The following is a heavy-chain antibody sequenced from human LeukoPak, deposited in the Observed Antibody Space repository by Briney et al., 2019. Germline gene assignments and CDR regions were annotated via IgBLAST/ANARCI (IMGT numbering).Heavy chain of an antibody. CDR1: GFTFSSYG. Sequence: GGSLRLSCAASGFTFSSYGMHWVRQAPGKGLEWVAFIRYDGSNKYYADSVKGRFTISRDNSKNTLYLQMNSLRAEDTAVYYCAKDLDPSSSWSDEYFQHWGQGTLVTVSS. J-gene: IGHJ1*01. CDR2: IRYDGSNK. D-gene: IGHD6-13*01. V-gene: IGHV3-30*02. CDR3: AKDLDPSSSWSDEYFQH.